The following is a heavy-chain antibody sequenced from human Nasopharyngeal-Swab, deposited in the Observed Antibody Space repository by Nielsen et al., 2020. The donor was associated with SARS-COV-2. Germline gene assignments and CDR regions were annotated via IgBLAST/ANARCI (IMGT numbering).Heavy chain of an antibody. CDR3: ARVKPTDCSGGSCCSLPLGY. D-gene: IGHD2-15*01. V-gene: IGHV1-69*04. Sequence: VKVSCQASGGTFSSDAVSWVRQAAGRGHEWMGRIIPILGIANYAQKFQGRVTITADKSTSTAYMELSSLRSEDTAVYYCARVKPTDCSGGSCCSLPLGYWGQGTLVTVSS. J-gene: IGHJ4*02. CDR1: GGTFSSDA. CDR2: IIPILGIA.